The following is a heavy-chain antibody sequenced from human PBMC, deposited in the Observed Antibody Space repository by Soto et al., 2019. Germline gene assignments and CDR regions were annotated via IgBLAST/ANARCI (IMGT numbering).Heavy chain of an antibody. J-gene: IGHJ4*02. CDR1: GFTFSSYA. Sequence: GGSLRLSCAASGFTFSSYAMSWVRQAPGKGLEWVSAISGSGGSTYYADSVKGRFTISRDNSKNTLYLQMNSLRAEDTAVYYCAKAIHIVVVIAIFDYWGQGTLVTVSS. D-gene: IGHD2-21*01. CDR2: ISGSGGST. CDR3: AKAIHIVVVIAIFDY. V-gene: IGHV3-23*01.